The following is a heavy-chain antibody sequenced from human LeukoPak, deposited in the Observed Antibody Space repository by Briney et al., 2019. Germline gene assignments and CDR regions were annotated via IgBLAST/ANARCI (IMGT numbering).Heavy chain of an antibody. CDR2: IYPGDSDT. J-gene: IGHJ4*02. Sequence: GESLKISCKGSGYSFTSYWIGWVRQMPGKGLEWTGIIYPGDSDTRYSPSFQGQVTISADKSISTAYLQWSSLKASDTAMYYCARPTYYYDSSGFLETSYFDYWGQGTLVTVSS. CDR1: GYSFTSYW. V-gene: IGHV5-51*01. D-gene: IGHD3-22*01. CDR3: ARPTYYYDSSGFLETSYFDY.